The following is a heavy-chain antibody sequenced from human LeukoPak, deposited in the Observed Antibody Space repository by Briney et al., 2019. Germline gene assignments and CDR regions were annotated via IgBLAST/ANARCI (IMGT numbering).Heavy chain of an antibody. CDR3: ARGVGRFDWLDY. CDR2: ISYDGSSK. D-gene: IGHD3-9*01. Sequence: TGGSLRLSCAASGFTFSSYAMHWVRQAPGKGLEWVAVISYDGSSKYYADSVKGRFTISRDNSKNTLYLQMNSLRAEDTAVYYCARGVGRFDWLDYWGQGTLVTVSS. J-gene: IGHJ4*02. V-gene: IGHV3-30-3*01. CDR1: GFTFSSYA.